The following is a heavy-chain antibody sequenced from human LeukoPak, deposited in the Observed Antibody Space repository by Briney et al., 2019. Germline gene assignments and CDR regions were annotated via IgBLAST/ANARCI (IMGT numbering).Heavy chain of an antibody. V-gene: IGHV3-30*14. CDR3: AREKFDS. Sequence: GGSLRLSCAASGFAFSNFAMHWVRQAPGKGLGWVAVVSYEGTIKYYADSAKGRFTISRDNSGNIISLQMNNLTTDDTATYYCAREKFDSWGQGALVTVSP. CDR1: GFAFSNFA. J-gene: IGHJ5*01. CDR2: VSYEGTIK.